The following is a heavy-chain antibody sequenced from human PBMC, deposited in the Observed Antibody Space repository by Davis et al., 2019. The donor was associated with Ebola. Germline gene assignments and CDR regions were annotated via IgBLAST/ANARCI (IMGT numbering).Heavy chain of an antibody. CDR3: ARDACSSTSCYTWGYYYYGMDV. CDR2: ISAYNGNT. D-gene: IGHD2-2*02. J-gene: IGHJ6*02. Sequence: AASVTVSCKASGGTFSSYGIGWVRQAPGPGLEWMGWISAYNGNTNYAQKLQGRVTMTTDTSTSTAYMALRSLRSDDTAVYYCARDACSSTSCYTWGYYYYGMDVWGQGTTVTVSS. V-gene: IGHV1-18*01. CDR1: GGTFSSYG.